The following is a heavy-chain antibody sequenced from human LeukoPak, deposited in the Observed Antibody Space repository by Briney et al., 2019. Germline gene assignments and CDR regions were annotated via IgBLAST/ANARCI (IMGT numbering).Heavy chain of an antibody. J-gene: IGHJ4*02. Sequence: PSETLSLTCTVSGGSISSGGYYWSWIRQPPGKGLEWIGYMYYTESTISNPSLKSRVTISVDTSKNQFSLKLSSVTAADTAVYYCARAGTWVLLYYFAYWGQGTLVTVSS. CDR1: GGSISSGGYY. V-gene: IGHV4-61*08. D-gene: IGHD2-15*01. CDR2: MYYTEST. CDR3: ARAGTWVLLYYFAY.